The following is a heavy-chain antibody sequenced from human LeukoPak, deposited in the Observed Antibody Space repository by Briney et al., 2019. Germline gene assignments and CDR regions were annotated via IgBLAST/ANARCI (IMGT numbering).Heavy chain of an antibody. D-gene: IGHD3-9*01. V-gene: IGHV4-59*01. CDR1: GGSISSYY. CDR3: FFQAEDGIRDFDWLGVRYFDY. CDR2: IYYSGST. Sequence: PSETPSLTCTVSGGSISSYYWSWIRHHPGKGLEWSGDIYYSGSTKYMPSLQRRVTILVDTSKNHFSLKLSSVPAADTAVYYFFFQAEDGIRDFDWLGVRYFDYWGQGTLVTVSS. J-gene: IGHJ4*02.